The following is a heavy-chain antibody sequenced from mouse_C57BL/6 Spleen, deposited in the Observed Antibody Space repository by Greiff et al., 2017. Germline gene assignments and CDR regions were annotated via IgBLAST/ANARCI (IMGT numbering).Heavy chain of an antibody. V-gene: IGHV1-26*01. CDR3: ARGGYGFAY. D-gene: IGHD2-2*01. Sequence: VQLQQSGPELVKPGASVKISCKASGYTFTDYYMNWVKQSHGKSLEWIGDINPNNGGTSYNQKFKGKATLTVDKSSSTAYMELRSLTSADSAVYYCARGGYGFAYWGQGTLVTVSA. CDR1: GYTFTDYY. CDR2: INPNNGGT. J-gene: IGHJ3*01.